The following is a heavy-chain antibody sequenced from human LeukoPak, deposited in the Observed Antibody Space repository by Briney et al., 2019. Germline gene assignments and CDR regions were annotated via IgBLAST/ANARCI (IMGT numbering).Heavy chain of an antibody. CDR1: GFTFSNYW. V-gene: IGHV3-74*01. CDR2: VNGDGTTT. D-gene: IGHD1-20*01. J-gene: IGHJ4*02. CDR3: ARDSGLYNWNGVDY. Sequence: GGSLRLSCAASGFTFSNYWMHWVRQAPGKGLVWVSRVNGDGTTTDYADSVKGRFTISRDIAKNTLYLQMNSLRAEDTAVFYCARDSGLYNWNGVDYWGQGILVTVSS.